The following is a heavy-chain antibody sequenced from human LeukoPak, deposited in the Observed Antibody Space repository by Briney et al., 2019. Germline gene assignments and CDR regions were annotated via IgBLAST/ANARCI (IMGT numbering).Heavy chain of an antibody. V-gene: IGHV4-59*08. CDR2: IYYSGST. CDR3: ARGAYFDWLYRLDY. D-gene: IGHD3-9*01. Sequence: SEILSLTCTVSGGSISSYYWSWIRQPPGKGLEWIGYIYYSGSTNYNPSLKSRVTISVDTSKNQFSLKLSSVTAADTAVYYCARGAYFDWLYRLDYWGQGTLVTVSS. J-gene: IGHJ4*02. CDR1: GGSISSYY.